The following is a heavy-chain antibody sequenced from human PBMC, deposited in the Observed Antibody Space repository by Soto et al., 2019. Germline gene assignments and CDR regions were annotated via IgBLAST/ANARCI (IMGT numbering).Heavy chain of an antibody. CDR1: GGSISSGDYY. V-gene: IGHV4-30-4*01. J-gene: IGHJ4*02. D-gene: IGHD3-10*01. CDR2: IYYSGST. CDR3: ARVEPAADIVRGIDYFDY. Sequence: PSETLSLTCTVSGGSISSGDYYWSWIRQPPGKGLEWIGYIYYSGSTYYNPSLKSRVTISVDTSKNQFSLKLSSVTAADTAVYYCARVEPAADIVRGIDYFDYWGQGTLVTVSS.